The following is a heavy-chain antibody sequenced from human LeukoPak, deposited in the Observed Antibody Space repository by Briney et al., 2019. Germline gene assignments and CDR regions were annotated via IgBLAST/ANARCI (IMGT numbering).Heavy chain of an antibody. CDR2: ISSTSNYI. CDR1: GFTFSRCS. Sequence: GGSLRLSCAASGFTFSRCSMNWVRQAPGKGLEWVSSISSTSNYIYYADSVKGRFTISRDNAKNSLYLQMNSLRAEDTAVYYCARDLTQHDFWSDFYMEADSWGQGTLVTVSS. D-gene: IGHD3-3*01. CDR3: ARDLTQHDFWSDFYMEADS. J-gene: IGHJ4*02. V-gene: IGHV3-21*01.